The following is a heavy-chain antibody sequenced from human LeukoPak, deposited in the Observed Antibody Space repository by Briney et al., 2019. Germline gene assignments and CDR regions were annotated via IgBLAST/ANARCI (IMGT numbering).Heavy chain of an antibody. V-gene: IGHV7-4-1*02. Sequence: ASVKVSCEASGYIFDIYALIWVRQAPGQGLELMGWINTNTGNPTYAQGFTGRFVFSLDTSVSTAYLQISSLKAEDTAVYYCARDYTLTLGTTTYFQHWGQGTLVTVSS. D-gene: IGHD1-7*01. CDR1: GYIFDIYA. J-gene: IGHJ1*01. CDR2: INTNTGNP. CDR3: ARDYTLTLGTTTYFQH.